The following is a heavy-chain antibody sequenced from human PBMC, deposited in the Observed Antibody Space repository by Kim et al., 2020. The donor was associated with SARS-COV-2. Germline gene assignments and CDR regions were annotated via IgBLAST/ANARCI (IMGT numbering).Heavy chain of an antibody. D-gene: IGHD6-13*01. Sequence: ASVKVSCKASGYTFTGYYMHWVRQAPGQGLEWMGWINPNSGGTNYAQKFQGRVTMTRDTSISTAYMELSRLRSDDTAVYYCARDFRSSSWLLFDYWGQGTLVTVSS. CDR2: INPNSGGT. V-gene: IGHV1-2*02. J-gene: IGHJ4*02. CDR3: ARDFRSSSWLLFDY. CDR1: GYTFTGYY.